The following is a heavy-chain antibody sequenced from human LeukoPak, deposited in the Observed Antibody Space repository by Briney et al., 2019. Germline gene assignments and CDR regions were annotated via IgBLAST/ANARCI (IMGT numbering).Heavy chain of an antibody. J-gene: IGHJ3*02. CDR3: ARLHDAFDI. V-gene: IGHV4-61*02. CDR2: IYTSGST. Sequence: PSETLSLTCTVSGGSISSGSYYWSWIRQPAGKGLEWIGRIYTSGSTNYNPSLKSRVTISVDTSKNQFSLTLSSVTAADTAVYYCARLHDAFDIWGQGTMVTVSS. CDR1: GGSISSGSYY.